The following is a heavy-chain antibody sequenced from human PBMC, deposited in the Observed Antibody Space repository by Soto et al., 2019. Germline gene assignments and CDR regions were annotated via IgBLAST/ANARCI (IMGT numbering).Heavy chain of an antibody. CDR2: VYDSGST. CDR1: GGSISSYD. D-gene: IGHD3-9*01. Sequence: KTSETLSLTCTVSGGSISSYDWGWTRQPPGKGLEWIGYVYDSGSTYYNPSLKSRVTISVDTSKNQFSLKLSSVTAADTAVYYCARTYYDILTGYYQLFDYWGLGTLVTVSS. V-gene: IGHV4-59*08. CDR3: ARTYYDILTGYYQLFDY. J-gene: IGHJ4*02.